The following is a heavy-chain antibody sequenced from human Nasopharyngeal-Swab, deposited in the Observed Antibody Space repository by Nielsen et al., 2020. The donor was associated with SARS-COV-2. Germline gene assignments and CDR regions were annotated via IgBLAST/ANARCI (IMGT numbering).Heavy chain of an antibody. D-gene: IGHD3-9*01. Sequence: WIRQPPGKGLEWIGRIYTSGSTNYNPSLKSRVTISVDTSKNQFSLKLSSVTAADTAVYYCARHPLSYYDILTGYSTFDYWGQGTLVTVSS. J-gene: IGHJ4*02. CDR3: ARHPLSYYDILTGYSTFDY. V-gene: IGHV4-61*02. CDR2: IYTSGST.